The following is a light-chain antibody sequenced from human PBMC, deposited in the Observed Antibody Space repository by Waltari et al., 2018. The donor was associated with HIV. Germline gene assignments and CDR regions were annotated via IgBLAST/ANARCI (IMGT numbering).Light chain of an antibody. CDR1: SSNIGTNQ. CDR2: DNN. J-gene: IGLJ1*01. Sequence: QSVLTQPPSVSAAPGQKVTISCSGSSSNIGTNQVSWYQQLPGTAPKLLIYDNNKRPSGIPDRFSASKSGTAATLGITGLQTGDEAEYYCGAWDTSLSAVVFGTGTKVTVL. V-gene: IGLV1-51*01. CDR3: GAWDTSLSAVV.